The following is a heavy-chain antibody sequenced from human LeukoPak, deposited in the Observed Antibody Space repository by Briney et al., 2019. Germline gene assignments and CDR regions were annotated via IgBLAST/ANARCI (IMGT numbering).Heavy chain of an antibody. CDR1: GFTFDDYG. J-gene: IGHJ4*02. Sequence: GSLRLSCAASGFTFDDYGMTWVRQAPGKGLEWVSGFDGNGPNTYYADSVKGRWTISRDNSRNTLYLEMNSLRPEDTAIYYCAKPRTTGLGWAQFDYWGQGTRVTVSS. D-gene: IGHD2-8*02. CDR2: FDGNGPNT. V-gene: IGHV3-23*01. CDR3: AKPRTTGLGWAQFDY.